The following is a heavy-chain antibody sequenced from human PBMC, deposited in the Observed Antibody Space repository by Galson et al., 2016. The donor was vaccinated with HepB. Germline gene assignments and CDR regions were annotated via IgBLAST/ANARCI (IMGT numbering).Heavy chain of an antibody. CDR1: GFSLRTSGVG. CDR3: AHSISMVWGVLPPTPPYYFDS. V-gene: IGHV2-5*02. Sequence: PALVKPTQTLTLTCTFSGFSLRTSGVGVGWIRQPPGQALEWLALIFGDYDKRYSPSLKSRLSITKDTSNNQVVLTMTNMDPVDTATYYCAHSISMVWGVLPPTPPYYFDSWGQGTLVTVSS. D-gene: IGHD3-10*01. J-gene: IGHJ4*02. CDR2: IFGDYDK.